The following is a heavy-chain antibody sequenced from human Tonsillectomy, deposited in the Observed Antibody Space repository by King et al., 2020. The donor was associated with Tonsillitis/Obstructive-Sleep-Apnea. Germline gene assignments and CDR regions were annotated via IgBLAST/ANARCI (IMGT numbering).Heavy chain of an antibody. D-gene: IGHD3-22*01. CDR1: GFTFSRYW. CDR3: ARRYFYDSSGYYSLYYYGMDV. J-gene: IGHJ6*02. V-gene: IGHV3-74*01. CDR2: INSDGSST. Sequence: VQLVESGGGLVQPGGSLRLSCAASGFTFSRYWMHWVRQAPGKGLVWVSRINSDGSSTNYADSVKGRFTISRDNAKNTLYLQMNSLRAEDTAVYYCARRYFYDSSGYYSLYYYGMDVWGQGTTVTVSS.